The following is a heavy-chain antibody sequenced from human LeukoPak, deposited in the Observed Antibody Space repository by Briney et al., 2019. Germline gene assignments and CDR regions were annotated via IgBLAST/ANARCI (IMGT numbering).Heavy chain of an antibody. CDR3: TTAPAGFDC. Sequence: GGSLRLSCAASGFTFSNAWMTWVRQAPGKGLEWVGRIESKTNGGTTDYAAPVKGRFTISRDDSKNTLYLQMNSLKTEDTAVYYCTTAPAGFDCWGQGTLVTVSS. CDR1: GFTFSNAW. J-gene: IGHJ4*02. V-gene: IGHV3-15*04. D-gene: IGHD6-13*01. CDR2: IESKTNGGTT.